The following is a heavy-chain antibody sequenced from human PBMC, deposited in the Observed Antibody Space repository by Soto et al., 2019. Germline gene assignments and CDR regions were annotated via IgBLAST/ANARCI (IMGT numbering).Heavy chain of an antibody. V-gene: IGHV2-5*02. J-gene: IGHJ4*02. CDR2: IYWDDDK. D-gene: IGHD4-17*01. Sequence: QITLKESGPTLVRPAQTLTLTCDFSGFSLSTYHMGVAWIRQPPGKALEWLALIYWDDDKRYSPSLKDRLAISKDTSSNQVVLTNTNMHPGDTATYFCAHAGDYDLLTFDHWGPGTLVTVSS. CDR1: GFSLSTYHMG. CDR3: AHAGDYDLLTFDH.